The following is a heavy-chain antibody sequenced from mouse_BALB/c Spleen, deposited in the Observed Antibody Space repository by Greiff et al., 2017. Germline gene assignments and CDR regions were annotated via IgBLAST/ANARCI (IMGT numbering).Heavy chain of an antibody. CDR3: VRDTYYYFDY. CDR2: IWTGGGT. Sequence: VQLVESGPGLVAPSQSLSITCTVSGFSLTSYDISWIRQPPGKGLEWLGVIWTGGGTNYNSAFMSRLSISKDNSKSQVFLKMNSLQTDDTAIYYCVRDTYYYFDYWGQGTTLTVSS. J-gene: IGHJ2*01. V-gene: IGHV2-9-2*01. CDR1: GFSLTSYD.